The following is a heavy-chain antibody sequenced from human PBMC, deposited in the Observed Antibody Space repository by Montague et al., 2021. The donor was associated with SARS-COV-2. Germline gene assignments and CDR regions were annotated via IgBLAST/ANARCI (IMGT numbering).Heavy chain of an antibody. D-gene: IGHD3-3*01. J-gene: IGHJ6*03. CDR3: ARTAFYYDFEYPPPSSYYYYMDV. V-gene: IGHV4-59*01. CDR2: MYYSEGT. Sequence: SETLSLTCTVSGGSISSYYWSWIRQAPGKGLEWIGDMYYSEGTNYNPSLKSRVTISVDMSKNQLSLKLNSVTAADTAVYYCARTAFYYDFEYPPPSSYYYYMDVRGKGTTVTVSS. CDR1: GGSISSYY.